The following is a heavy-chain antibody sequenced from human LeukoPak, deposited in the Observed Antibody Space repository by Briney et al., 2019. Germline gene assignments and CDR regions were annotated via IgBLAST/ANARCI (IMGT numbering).Heavy chain of an antibody. Sequence: PSETLSLTCTVSGGSIYTSTYWGWIRQPPGKGLEWMGSMFYSASTFYNPSLKSRVTISVDTSKNQFSLNLSSVTAADTAVYYCARLPQGYCSGGSCDYWGQGTLVTVSS. CDR2: MFYSAST. J-gene: IGHJ4*02. CDR3: ARLPQGYCSGGSCDY. CDR1: GGSIYTSTY. D-gene: IGHD2-15*01. V-gene: IGHV4-39*01.